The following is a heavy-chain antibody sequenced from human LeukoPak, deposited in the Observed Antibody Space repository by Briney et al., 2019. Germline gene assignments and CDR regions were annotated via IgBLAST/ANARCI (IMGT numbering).Heavy chain of an antibody. J-gene: IGHJ6*03. D-gene: IGHD3-10*01. CDR1: GGSISRGSYY. CDR3: ARATMGFGEGWHYYMDV. Sequence: KPSETLSLTCTVSGGSISRGSYYWSWIRQPAGKGLEWIGRIYTTGSTNYNPSLKSRVTISLDTSKNQFSLKLSSVTAADTAVYYCARATMGFGEGWHYYMDVWGKGTTVTISS. CDR2: IYTTGST. V-gene: IGHV4-61*02.